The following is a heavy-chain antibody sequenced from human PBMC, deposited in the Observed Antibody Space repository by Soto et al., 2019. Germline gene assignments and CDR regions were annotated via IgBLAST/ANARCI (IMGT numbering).Heavy chain of an antibody. CDR1: GFTFSSYG. Sequence: PGGSLRLSCAASGFTFSSYGMHWVRQAPGKGLECVAVISYDGSNKYYADSVKGRFTISRDNSKNTLYLQMNSLRAEDTAVYYCAKETYTASSNYYYGMDVWGQGTTVTVYS. J-gene: IGHJ6*02. D-gene: IGHD1-1*01. CDR2: ISYDGSNK. V-gene: IGHV3-30*18. CDR3: AKETYTASSNYYYGMDV.